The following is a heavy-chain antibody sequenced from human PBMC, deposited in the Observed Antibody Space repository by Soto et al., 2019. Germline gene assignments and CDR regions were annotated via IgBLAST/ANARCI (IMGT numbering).Heavy chain of an antibody. CDR1: GGSISSSSYY. CDR3: ARQGLYESSGYYYPGPNWFDP. CDR2: IYYSGST. Sequence: QLQLQESGPGLVKPSETLSLTCTVSGGSISSSSYYWGWIRQPPGKGLEWIGSIYYSGSTYYNPSLKSRITISVDTSKNQFSLKLSSVTAGDTAVYYCARQGLYESSGYYYPGPNWFDPWGQGTLVTVSS. D-gene: IGHD3-22*01. J-gene: IGHJ5*02. V-gene: IGHV4-39*01.